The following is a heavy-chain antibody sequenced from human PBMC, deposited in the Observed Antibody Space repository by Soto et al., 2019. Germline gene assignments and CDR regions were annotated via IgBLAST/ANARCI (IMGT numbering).Heavy chain of an antibody. CDR3: ARALVRGTFDY. CDR2: ISSSSSYI. J-gene: IGHJ4*02. Sequence: GGSLRLSCAASGFTFSTYSMNWVRQAPGKGLEWVSSISSSSSYIYYADSVKGRFTISRDNAKNSLYLQMNSLRAEDTAVYYCARALVRGTFDYWGQGTLVTVSS. CDR1: GFTFSTYS. V-gene: IGHV3-21*01. D-gene: IGHD3-10*01.